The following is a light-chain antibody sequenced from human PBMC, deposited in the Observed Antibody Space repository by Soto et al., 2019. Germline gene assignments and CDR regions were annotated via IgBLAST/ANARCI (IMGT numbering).Light chain of an antibody. CDR2: EVR. CDR1: NSDVGSYNL. Sequence: QSALTQPASVSGSPGKSITIACTGTNSDVGSYNLVSWYQQRPGEAPKLIISEVRNRPSGISYRFTGSKSGNTASLTISGLQAEDEADYYCSSYTTTSTLVFGGGTKLTVL. CDR3: SSYTTTSTLV. J-gene: IGLJ3*02. V-gene: IGLV2-14*01.